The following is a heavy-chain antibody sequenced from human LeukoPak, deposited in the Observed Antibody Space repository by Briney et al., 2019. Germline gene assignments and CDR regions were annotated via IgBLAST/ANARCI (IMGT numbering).Heavy chain of an antibody. J-gene: IGHJ6*03. CDR3: ARPSAYYYYMDV. CDR2: ISSSSSYI. CDR1: GFTFSDHH. V-gene: IGHV3-21*01. Sequence: PGGSLRLSCAASGFTFSDHHMDWVRQAPGKGLEWVSSISSSSSYIYYADSVKGRFTISRDNAKNSLYLQMNSLRAEDTAVYYCARPSAYYYYMDVWGKGTTVTVSS.